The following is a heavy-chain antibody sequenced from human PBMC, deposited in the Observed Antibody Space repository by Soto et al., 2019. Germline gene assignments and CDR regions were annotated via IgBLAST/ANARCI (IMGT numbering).Heavy chain of an antibody. D-gene: IGHD4-17*01. CDR2: ISAYNGNT. CDR3: SIDRAIYALDY. V-gene: IGHV1-18*01. Sequence: QVHLVQSGAEVKKPGASVKVSCKASGYTFTSYGISWVRQAPGQGLEWMGWISAYNGNTHYVQKLQGRVTMTTDTSTSRLYMELWIHRSDNTAASYCSIDRAIYALDYWGQGTLVTVSS. J-gene: IGHJ4*02. CDR1: GYTFTSYG.